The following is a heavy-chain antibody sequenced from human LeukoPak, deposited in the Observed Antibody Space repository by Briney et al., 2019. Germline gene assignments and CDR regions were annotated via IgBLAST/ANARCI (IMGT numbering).Heavy chain of an antibody. D-gene: IGHD2-8*01. CDR1: GFSFSDSY. Sequence: ASVKVSCKASGFSFSDSYIHWGRLAPGQGLEWMGWISPKSGGANYAQKFQGRVTMTRDTSISTAYMDLSRLTSDDTAVYYCAKDGVPGVSRTAYWGQGTVVTVSS. J-gene: IGHJ4*02. CDR2: ISPKSGGA. V-gene: IGHV1-2*02. CDR3: AKDGVPGVSRTAY.